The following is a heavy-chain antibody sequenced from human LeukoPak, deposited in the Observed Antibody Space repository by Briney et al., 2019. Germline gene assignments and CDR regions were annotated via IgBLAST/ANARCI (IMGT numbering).Heavy chain of an antibody. V-gene: IGHV3-30*18. D-gene: IGHD1-26*01. CDR2: MAGDGHNI. CDR1: GFNFDDYG. CDR3: AKAAVYSKRWTPFDD. Sequence: GGSLRLSCAASGFNFDDYGMHWVRQAPGKGLEWVALMAGDGHNIYYADSVRGRFTISRDNSKNTVYLQMNSLRPEDTAVYYCAKAAVYSKRWTPFDDWGRGTLVTVSS. J-gene: IGHJ4*02.